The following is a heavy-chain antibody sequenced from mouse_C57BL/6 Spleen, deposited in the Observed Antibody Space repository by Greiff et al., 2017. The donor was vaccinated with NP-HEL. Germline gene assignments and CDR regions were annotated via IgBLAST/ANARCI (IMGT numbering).Heavy chain of an antibody. J-gene: IGHJ2*01. Sequence: EVKLMESGGGLVKPGGSLKLSCAASGFTFSDYGMHWVRQAPEKGLEWVAYISSGSSTIYYADTVKGRFTISRDNAKNTLFLQMTSLRSEDTAMYYCARPRDYGSRGGYYFDYWGQGTTLTVSS. CDR2: ISSGSSTI. V-gene: IGHV5-17*01. CDR3: ARPRDYGSRGGYYFDY. D-gene: IGHD1-1*01. CDR1: GFTFSDYG.